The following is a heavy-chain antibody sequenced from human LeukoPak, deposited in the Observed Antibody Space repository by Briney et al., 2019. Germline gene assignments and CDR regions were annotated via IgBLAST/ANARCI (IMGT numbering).Heavy chain of an antibody. Sequence: KVSGPTLVKPSQTLTLTCSFSGVSLSNSEVGVGWIRQPPGKALDWLAVIHWDDDKRFSRSLKSRLTITKDTARNQVVLTLSNLDPVDTATYHCARTRSSGHYDAFDVWGQGTMVAVSS. D-gene: IGHD3-22*01. CDR2: IHWDDDK. CDR1: GVSLSNSEVG. CDR3: ARTRSSGHYDAFDV. V-gene: IGHV2-5*02. J-gene: IGHJ3*01.